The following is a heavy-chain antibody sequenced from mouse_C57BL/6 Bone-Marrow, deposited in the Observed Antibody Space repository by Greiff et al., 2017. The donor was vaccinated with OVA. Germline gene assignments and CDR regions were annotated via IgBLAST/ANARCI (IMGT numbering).Heavy chain of an antibody. Sequence: EVKLVESGGGLVQPGGSLKLSCAASGFTFSDYGMAWVRQAPRKGPEWVAFISNLAYSIYYADTVTGRFTISRENAKNTLYLEMSSLRSEDTAMYYCARDYGNYKGAMDYWGQGTSVTVSS. D-gene: IGHD2-1*01. V-gene: IGHV5-15*01. J-gene: IGHJ4*01. CDR3: ARDYGNYKGAMDY. CDR1: GFTFSDYG. CDR2: ISNLAYSI.